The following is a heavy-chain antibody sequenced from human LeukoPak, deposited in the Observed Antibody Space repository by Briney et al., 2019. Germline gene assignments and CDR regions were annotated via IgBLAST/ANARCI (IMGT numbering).Heavy chain of an antibody. CDR3: VRDHYEAGVYLSTLVYYGMDV. Sequence: SETLSLTCAVSGGSISSGDWWIWVRQPPGQGLEWIGEVYHSGSTNYNPSLMSRVTMSVDKSKNQFSLKLTSVTAADTAVYYCVRDHYEAGVYLSTLVYYGMDVWGRGTTVIVSS. CDR2: VYHSGST. J-gene: IGHJ6*02. D-gene: IGHD3-22*01. V-gene: IGHV4-4*02. CDR1: GGSISSGDW.